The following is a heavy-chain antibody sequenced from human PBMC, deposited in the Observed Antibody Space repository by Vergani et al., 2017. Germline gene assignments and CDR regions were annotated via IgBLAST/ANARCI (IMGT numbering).Heavy chain of an antibody. V-gene: IGHV1-69*04. CDR2: IIPILGIA. CDR3: ARLVVNDFWSGSIWFDP. Sequence: QVQLVQSGAEVKKPGSSVKVSCKASGGTFSSYAISWVRQAPGQGLEWMGRIIPILGIANYAQKFQGRVTITADKSTSTAYMELSSLRSEDTAVYYCARLVVNDFWSGSIWFDPWGQGTLVTVSS. CDR1: GGTFSSYA. J-gene: IGHJ5*02. D-gene: IGHD3-3*01.